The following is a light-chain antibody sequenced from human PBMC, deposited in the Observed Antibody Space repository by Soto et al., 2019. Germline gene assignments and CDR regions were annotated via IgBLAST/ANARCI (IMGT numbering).Light chain of an antibody. J-gene: IGKJ4*01. CDR2: KAS. Sequence: IQMTQSPSTLSASVGEIVTITCRASQSIRSWLAWYQQKPGKAPRLLIYKASSLESGVPSRFSGSGSGTEFTLTISSLQPDDSATYYCQQYDSYCTFGGGTKVDIK. V-gene: IGKV1-5*03. CDR1: QSIRSW. CDR3: QQYDSYCT.